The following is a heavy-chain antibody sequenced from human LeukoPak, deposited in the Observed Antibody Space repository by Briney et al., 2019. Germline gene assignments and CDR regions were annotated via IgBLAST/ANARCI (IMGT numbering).Heavy chain of an antibody. V-gene: IGHV1-8*03. Sequence: VASVKVSCKASGYTFTSYDMNWVRQATGQGLEWMGWMNPNSGNTGYAQKFQGRVTITRNTSISTAYMELSSLRSEDTAVYYCARVVVSHCSSTSCYRGDYYYMDVWGKGTTVTVPS. CDR3: ARVVVSHCSSTSCYRGDYYYMDV. J-gene: IGHJ6*03. CDR1: GYTFTSYD. CDR2: MNPNSGNT. D-gene: IGHD2-2*02.